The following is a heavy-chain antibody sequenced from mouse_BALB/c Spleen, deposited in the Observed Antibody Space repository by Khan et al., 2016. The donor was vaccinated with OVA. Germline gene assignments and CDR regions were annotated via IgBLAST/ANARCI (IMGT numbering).Heavy chain of an antibody. J-gene: IGHJ3*01. CDR2: INPSNCYT. CDR1: GYTFTSYT. Sequence: QVQLKQSGAELARPGASVKMSCKASGYTFTSYTIHWIKLRPGQALEWIGYINPSNCYTNYNQKFKDKATLTADKSSTTAYMQLSSLTSDDSAVYYCVRDGAYHRTDGWFAYWGQGTLVTVSA. V-gene: IGHV1-4*01. CDR3: VRDGAYHRTDGWFAY. D-gene: IGHD2-14*01.